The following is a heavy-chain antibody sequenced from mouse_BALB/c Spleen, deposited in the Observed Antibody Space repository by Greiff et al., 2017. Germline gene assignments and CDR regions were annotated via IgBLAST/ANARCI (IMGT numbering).Heavy chain of an antibody. CDR1: GFTFSSFG. V-gene: IGHV5-17*02. J-gene: IGHJ3*01. Sequence: DVMLVESGGGLVQPGGSRKLSCAASGFTFSSFGMHWVRQAPEKGLEWVAYISSGSSTIYYADTVKGRFTISRDNPKNTLFLQMTSLRSEDTAMYYCARSTTPSGAWFAYWGQGTLVTVSA. CDR3: ARSTTPSGAWFAY. D-gene: IGHD2-1*01. CDR2: ISSGSSTI.